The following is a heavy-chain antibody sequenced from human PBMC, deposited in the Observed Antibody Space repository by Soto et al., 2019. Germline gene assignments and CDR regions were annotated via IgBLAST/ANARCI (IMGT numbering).Heavy chain of an antibody. CDR3: ARIYDRSGYYYGNNWFEP. V-gene: IGHV4-31*03. CDR2: IYYSGST. D-gene: IGHD3-22*01. CDR1: GYSISSGDYY. J-gene: IGHJ5*02. Sequence: SETLSLTCTVSGYSISSGDYYCSWILHHPGKGLEWIGYIYYSGSTYYNPSLKSRLTISIDTSKNQFSLKLSSVTAADTAVYYCARIYDRSGYYYGNNWFEPWGQGTLLTLAS.